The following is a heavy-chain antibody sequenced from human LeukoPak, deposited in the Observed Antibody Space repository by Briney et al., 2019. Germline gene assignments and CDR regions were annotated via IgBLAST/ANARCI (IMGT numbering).Heavy chain of an antibody. CDR1: GFTFSSYA. J-gene: IGHJ3*02. D-gene: IGHD3-9*01. CDR3: ARGPLEPYDILTGSLDI. Sequence: GGSLRLSCAASGFTFSSYAMHWVRQAPGKGLEYVAAISSNGGSTYYANSVKGRFTISRDNSKNTLYLQMGSLRAEDMAVYYCARGPLEPYDILTGSLDIWGQGTMVTVSS. CDR2: ISSNGGST. V-gene: IGHV3-64*01.